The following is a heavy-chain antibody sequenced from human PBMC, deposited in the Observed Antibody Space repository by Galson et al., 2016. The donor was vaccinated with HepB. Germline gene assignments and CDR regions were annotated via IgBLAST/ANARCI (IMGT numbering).Heavy chain of an antibody. CDR3: ARRVAVAGIYYFDY. CDR1: GGSISSSSYY. Sequence: ETLSLTCTVSGGSISSSSYYWGWIRQPPGKGLEWIGSIYYSGSTYYNPSLKSRVTISVDTSKYQFSLKLSSVTAADTAVYYCARRVAVAGIYYFDYWGRGTLVTVSS. J-gene: IGHJ4*01. CDR2: IYYSGST. V-gene: IGHV4-39*01. D-gene: IGHD6-19*01.